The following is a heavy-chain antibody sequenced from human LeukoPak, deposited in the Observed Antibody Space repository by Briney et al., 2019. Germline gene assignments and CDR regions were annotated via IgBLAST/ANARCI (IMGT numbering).Heavy chain of an antibody. D-gene: IGHD1-26*01. V-gene: IGHV3-23*01. J-gene: IGHJ4*02. Sequence: GGSLRLSCAASGFTFSSYAMSWVRQAPGKGLEWVSAISNNGGYTYYADSVQGRFTISRDNSKSTLCLQMNSLRAEDTAVYYCARDVVGATYFDWGQGTLVTVSS. CDR3: ARDVVGATYFD. CDR2: ISNNGGYT. CDR1: GFTFSSYA.